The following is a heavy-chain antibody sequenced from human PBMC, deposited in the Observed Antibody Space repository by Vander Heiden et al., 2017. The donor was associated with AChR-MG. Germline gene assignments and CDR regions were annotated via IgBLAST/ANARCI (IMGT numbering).Heavy chain of an antibody. Sequence: QVQLQESGPGLAKPSETLSLTCTAVGGSMSSYYSVWIRQPPGKGLEWIGYIYYSGSTNYNPSLKSRVTISVDTSKNQFSLKLSSVTAADTAVYYCAGYDSSGYYYDYWGQGTLVTVSS. CDR1: GGSMSSYY. CDR2: IYYSGST. D-gene: IGHD3-22*01. CDR3: AGYDSSGYYYDY. J-gene: IGHJ4*02. V-gene: IGHV4-59*01.